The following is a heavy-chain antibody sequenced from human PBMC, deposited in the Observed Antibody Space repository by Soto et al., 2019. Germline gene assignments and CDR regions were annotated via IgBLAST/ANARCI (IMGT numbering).Heavy chain of an antibody. V-gene: IGHV3-74*03. CDR1: GFTFSNYW. Sequence: EVQLVESGGGLVQPGGSLRLSCAASGFTFSNYWMHWVRQVPGKGLVWVSRINKDGSSTTYADSVKGRFTISRDNAKNTLYLQMNSLRAEDTAVYYCARVGSSGWPGVDYWGQVTLVTVSS. J-gene: IGHJ4*02. D-gene: IGHD6-19*01. CDR2: INKDGSST. CDR3: ARVGSSGWPGVDY.